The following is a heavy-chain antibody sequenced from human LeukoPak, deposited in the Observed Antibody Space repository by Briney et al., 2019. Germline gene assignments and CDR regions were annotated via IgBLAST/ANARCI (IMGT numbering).Heavy chain of an antibody. CDR2: IYHSGST. D-gene: IGHD4-17*01. Sequence: PSETLSLTCTVSGGSVSSSNYYWSWVRQPPGKGLEWIGEIYHSGSTNYNPSLKSRVTISVDKSKNQFSLKLSSVTAADTAVYYCARDRPDGDGIDYWGQGTLVTVSS. V-gene: IGHV4-39*07. J-gene: IGHJ4*02. CDR1: GGSVSSSNYY. CDR3: ARDRPDGDGIDY.